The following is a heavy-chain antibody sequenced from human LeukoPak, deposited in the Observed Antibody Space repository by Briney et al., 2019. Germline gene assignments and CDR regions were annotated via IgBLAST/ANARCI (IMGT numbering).Heavy chain of an antibody. CDR1: GFTFSSYW. CDR3: ARGNDFWSGYYIYYYYMDV. Sequence: GGSLRLSCAASGFTFSSYWMSWVRQAPGKGLEWVANIKQDGSEKYYVDSVKGRFTISRDNAKNSLYLQMNSLRAEDTAVYYCARGNDFWSGYYIYYYYMDVWGKGTTVTVSS. D-gene: IGHD3-3*01. V-gene: IGHV3-7*01. CDR2: IKQDGSEK. J-gene: IGHJ6*03.